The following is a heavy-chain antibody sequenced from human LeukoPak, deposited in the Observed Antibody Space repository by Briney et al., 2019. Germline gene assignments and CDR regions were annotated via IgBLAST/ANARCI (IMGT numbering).Heavy chain of an antibody. CDR1: GGSISSGSYY. J-gene: IGHJ3*02. CDR2: IYTSGST. CDR3: ARALTDIVVVPAFDI. Sequence: SQTLFLTCTVSGGSISSGSYYWSWLRQPAGKGLEWIGRIYTSGSTNYNPSLKSRVTISVDTSKNQFSLKLSSVTAADTAVYYCARALTDIVVVPAFDIWGQGTMVTVSS. D-gene: IGHD2-2*01. V-gene: IGHV4-61*02.